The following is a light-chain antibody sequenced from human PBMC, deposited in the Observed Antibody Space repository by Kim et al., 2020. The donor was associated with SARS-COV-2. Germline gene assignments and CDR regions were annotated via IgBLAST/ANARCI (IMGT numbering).Light chain of an antibody. CDR3: QQYANSPIT. Sequence: SPGERGTPSCRASQSVTSHFLAWYQHKPGQAPRLLIYGASSRATGTPDRFSGSGSGTDFTLTISRLEPEDFAVYYCQQYANSPITFGQGTRLEIK. V-gene: IGKV3-20*01. CDR1: QSVTSHF. CDR2: GAS. J-gene: IGKJ5*01.